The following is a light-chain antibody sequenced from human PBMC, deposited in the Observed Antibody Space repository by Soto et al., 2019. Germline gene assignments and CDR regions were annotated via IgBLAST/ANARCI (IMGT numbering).Light chain of an antibody. V-gene: IGKV3-20*01. Sequence: EVVLPQSPNTLSLSPGASATLSCRASQAVSSTYLVWSQQKPGLAPRLLIYGASSRAPGISDRFSGSGSGTDFTLTISRLEPEDFAVYYCHQCGNSWWTFGEGTKVEIK. CDR2: GAS. CDR1: QAVSSTY. J-gene: IGKJ1*01. CDR3: HQCGNSWWT.